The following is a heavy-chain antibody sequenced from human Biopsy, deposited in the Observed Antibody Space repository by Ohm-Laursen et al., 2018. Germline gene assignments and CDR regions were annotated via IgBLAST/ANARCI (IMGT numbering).Heavy chain of an antibody. Sequence: ASVKVSCKASGYTFTDSYVHWVRQAPGQGLEWMGWINPNSGGTNYAQKFQGRVTMTRDTSMSTAYMELNRLRSDDTAVYYCARGGLNYWYFDLWGRGTLVTVSS. J-gene: IGHJ2*01. D-gene: IGHD1-26*01. CDR3: ARGGLNYWYFDL. CDR2: INPNSGGT. CDR1: GYTFTDSY. V-gene: IGHV1-2*02.